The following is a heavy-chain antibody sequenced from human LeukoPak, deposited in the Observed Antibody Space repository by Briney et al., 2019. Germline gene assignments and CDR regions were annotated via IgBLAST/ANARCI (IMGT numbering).Heavy chain of an antibody. CDR3: ARRSQENRVTTAKNWFDP. D-gene: IGHD4-17*01. CDR1: GGSITSSPYW. J-gene: IGHJ5*02. CDR2: IYYDGRT. V-gene: IGHV4-39*01. Sequence: PSETLSLTCTVSGGSITSSPYWWGWIRQPPGKGLEWIGTIYYDGRTFYNAPLRGRVTISADTSESQFSLRLSSVTAADTAVYYCARRSQENRVTTAKNWFDPWGQGTQVTVPS.